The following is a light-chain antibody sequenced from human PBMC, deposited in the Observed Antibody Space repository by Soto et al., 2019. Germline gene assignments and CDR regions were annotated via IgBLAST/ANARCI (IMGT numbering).Light chain of an antibody. Sequence: QSALTQPASVSGSPGQSITLSCTGTSSDVGSHNLGSWYQQHPGQAPKLMIYEVTKRPLGVSTRFSASKSGNTASLTISGLQAEDEADYYCCSYGGSRAVFGGGTQLTVL. J-gene: IGLJ7*01. CDR2: EVT. V-gene: IGLV2-23*02. CDR3: CSYGGSRAV. CDR1: SSDVGSHNL.